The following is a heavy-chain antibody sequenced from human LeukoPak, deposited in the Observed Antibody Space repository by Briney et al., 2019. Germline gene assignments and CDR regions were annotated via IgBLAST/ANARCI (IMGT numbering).Heavy chain of an antibody. CDR2: IWYDGSNK. J-gene: IGHJ3*02. D-gene: IGHD6-13*01. CDR3: AKVGPGIAAAGTHFGAFDI. Sequence: PGRSLRLSCAASGFTFSSYCMHWVRQAPGKGLEWVAVIWYDGSNKYYADSVKGRFTISRDNSKNTLYLQMNSLRAEDTAVYYCAKVGPGIAAAGTHFGAFDIWGQGTMVTVSS. V-gene: IGHV3-33*06. CDR1: GFTFSSYC.